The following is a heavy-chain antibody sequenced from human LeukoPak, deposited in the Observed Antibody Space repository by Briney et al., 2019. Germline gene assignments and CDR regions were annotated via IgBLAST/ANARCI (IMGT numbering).Heavy chain of an antibody. CDR1: GFTFSSYG. D-gene: IGHD2-2*01. CDR2: IRYDGSNK. J-gene: IGHJ3*02. CDR3: AKDLVPAAISAFDI. V-gene: IGHV3-30*02. Sequence: GGPLRLSCAASGFTFSSYGVHWVRQAPGKGLEWVAFIRYDGSNKYYADSVKGRFTISRDNSENTLYLQMNSLRAEDTAVYYCAKDLVPAAISAFDIWGQGTMVTVSS.